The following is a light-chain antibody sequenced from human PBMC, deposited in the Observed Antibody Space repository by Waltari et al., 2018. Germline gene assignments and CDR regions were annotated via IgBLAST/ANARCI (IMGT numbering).Light chain of an antibody. CDR1: QSILSNSNNKNY. CDR3: HQYYHTPRT. Sequence: DIVMTQSPDSLAVSLGERATIDCRSSQSILSNSNNKNYLAWYQQKSGQPPKLLIYWASTREAGVPDRFSGSVSWTTFTLTISSLQAEDVAVYYCHQYYHTPRTFGRGTKVEIK. V-gene: IGKV4-1*01. CDR2: WAS. J-gene: IGKJ4*02.